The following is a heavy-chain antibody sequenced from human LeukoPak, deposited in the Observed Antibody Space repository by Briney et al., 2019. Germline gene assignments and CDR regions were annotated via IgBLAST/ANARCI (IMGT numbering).Heavy chain of an antibody. D-gene: IGHD3-3*01. J-gene: IGHJ4*02. V-gene: IGHV3-23*01. CDR3: AKDTDFWSSNYFDY. CDR1: GFTFNSYG. Sequence: GGSLRLSCAASGFTFNSYGMHWVRQAPGKGLEWVSGVSGSGGSTYYADSMKGRFTISRDNSKNTVYLQMNSLRAEDTAVYYCAKDTDFWSSNYFDYWGQGTLVTVSS. CDR2: VSGSGGST.